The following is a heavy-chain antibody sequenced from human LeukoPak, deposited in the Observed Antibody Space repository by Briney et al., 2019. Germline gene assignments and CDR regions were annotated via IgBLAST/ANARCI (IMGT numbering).Heavy chain of an antibody. V-gene: IGHV4-4*07. Sequence: SETLSLTCTVSGGSISSYYWSWIRQPAGKGLEWIGRIYTSGSTNYNPSLKSRVTMSVDTSKNQFSLKLSSVTAADTAVYYCARSNKNSGYDYRYYFDYWGQGTLVTVSS. J-gene: IGHJ4*02. CDR2: IYTSGST. D-gene: IGHD5-12*01. CDR3: ARSNKNSGYDYRYYFDY. CDR1: GGSISSYY.